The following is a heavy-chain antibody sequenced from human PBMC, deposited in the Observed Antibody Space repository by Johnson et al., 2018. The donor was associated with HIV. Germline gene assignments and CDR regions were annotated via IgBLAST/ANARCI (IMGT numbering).Heavy chain of an antibody. D-gene: IGHD3-16*01. CDR1: GFTFSDYY. CDR2: ISSSGSTI. Sequence: QMLLVESGGGLVKPGGSLRLSCAASGFTFSDYYMSWIRQAPGKGLEWVSYISSSGSTIYYPDSVKGRFTISRDNSKNTLYLQMNSLRAEDTAVYYCARGGKRVMAAFDIWGQGTMVTVSS. CDR3: ARGGKRVMAAFDI. V-gene: IGHV3-11*04. J-gene: IGHJ3*02.